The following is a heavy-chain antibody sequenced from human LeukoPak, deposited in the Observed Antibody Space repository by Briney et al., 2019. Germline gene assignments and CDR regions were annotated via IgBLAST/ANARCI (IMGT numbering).Heavy chain of an antibody. V-gene: IGHV1-46*01. CDR1: GYTFTSYY. Sequence: ASVKVSCKASGYTFTSYYMHWVRQAPGQGLGWMGIINPSGGSTSYAQKFQGRVTMTRDTSTSTVYMELSSLRSEDTAVYYCANYGGWVGGSGSNHAFDIWGQGTMVTVSS. D-gene: IGHD3-10*01. CDR2: INPSGGST. CDR3: ANYGGWVGGSGSNHAFDI. J-gene: IGHJ3*02.